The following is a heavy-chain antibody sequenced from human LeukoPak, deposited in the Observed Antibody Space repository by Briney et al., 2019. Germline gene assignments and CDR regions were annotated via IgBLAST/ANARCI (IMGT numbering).Heavy chain of an antibody. CDR1: GGSISSYY. CDR2: IYYSGST. V-gene: IGHV4-59*12. Sequence: SETLSLTCTVSGGSISSYYWSWIRQPPGKGLEWIGYIYYSGSTNSNPSLKSRVTIAVDTSQSQFSLKLSSVTAADTAVYYWARGLVGLTPHAGVFQVWGQGTKVTVSS. CDR3: ARGLVGLTPHAGVFQV. J-gene: IGHJ3*01. D-gene: IGHD1-26*01.